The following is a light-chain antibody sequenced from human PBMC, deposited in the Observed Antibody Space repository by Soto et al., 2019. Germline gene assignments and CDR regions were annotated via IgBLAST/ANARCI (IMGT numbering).Light chain of an antibody. CDR3: QSYGSDFVV. CDR1: SGSIANNY. CDR2: ENN. V-gene: IGLV6-57*04. J-gene: IGLJ2*01. Sequence: NFMLTQPHSVSESPGKTLSISCTRSSGSIANNYVQSYQQRPGSDPTTVIYENNQRLSGVPDRFSGSTDGSTNSAPPTIAGLQNEEEADYYSQSYGSDFVVFGGGTKVTVL.